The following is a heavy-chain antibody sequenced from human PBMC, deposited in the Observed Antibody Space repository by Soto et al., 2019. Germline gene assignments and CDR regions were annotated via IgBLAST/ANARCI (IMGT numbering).Heavy chain of an antibody. J-gene: IGHJ4*02. CDR2: INAGNGNT. Sequence: ASVKVSCKASGYTFTSYAMHWVRQAPGQRLEWMGWINAGNGNTKYSQKFQGRVTITRDTSASTAYMELSSLRSEDTAVYYCAREDRGGRDIVVVPAAGFDYWGQGTLVTVSS. CDR3: AREDRGGRDIVVVPAAGFDY. V-gene: IGHV1-3*01. D-gene: IGHD2-2*01. CDR1: GYTFTSYA.